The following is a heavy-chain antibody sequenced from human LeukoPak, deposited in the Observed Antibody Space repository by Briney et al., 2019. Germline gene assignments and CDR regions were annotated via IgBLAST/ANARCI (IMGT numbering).Heavy chain of an antibody. J-gene: IGHJ4*02. CDR2: ISGSSGST. CDR1: GFTFSSYA. V-gene: IGHV3-23*01. CDR3: AKGKRPHDYGDYATPYYFDY. Sequence: GGSLRLSCAASGFTFSSYAMSWVRQAPGKGLEWVSAISGSSGSTYYADSVKGRFTISRDNSKNTLYLQMNSLRAEDTAVYYCAKGKRPHDYGDYATPYYFDYWGQGTLVTVSS. D-gene: IGHD4-17*01.